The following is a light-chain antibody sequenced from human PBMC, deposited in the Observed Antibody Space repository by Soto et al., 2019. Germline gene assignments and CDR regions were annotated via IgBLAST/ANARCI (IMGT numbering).Light chain of an antibody. CDR2: GAS. CDR3: QHYGTSSS. CDR1: QTVTANY. Sequence: SVLTQSPGTLSLSPGERATLSCRASQTVTANYLAWYQQKRGQAPRLLIFGASIRATGVPDRFSGSGSGTDFTLTITRLEPEAFAVYYCQHYGTSSSFGQGTKLEMK. V-gene: IGKV3-20*01. J-gene: IGKJ2*03.